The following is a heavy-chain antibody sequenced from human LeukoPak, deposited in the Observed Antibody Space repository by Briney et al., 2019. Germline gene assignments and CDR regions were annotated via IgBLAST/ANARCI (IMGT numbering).Heavy chain of an antibody. CDR2: INHSGST. V-gene: IGHV4-34*01. J-gene: IGHJ5*02. CDR1: GGSFSGYY. D-gene: IGHD3-10*01. CDR3: GRGTQLWFGGRSKNNWFDP. Sequence: SSETLSLTCAVYGGSFSGYYWSWIRQPPGKGLEWIGEINHSGSTNYNPSLKSRVTISVDTSKNQFSLKLSSVTAADTAVYYCGRGTQLWFGGRSKNNWFDPWGQGTLVTVSS.